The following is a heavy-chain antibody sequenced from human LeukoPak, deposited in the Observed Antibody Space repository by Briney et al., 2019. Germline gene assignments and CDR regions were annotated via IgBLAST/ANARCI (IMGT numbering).Heavy chain of an antibody. CDR2: ISSSSSYI. V-gene: IGHV3-21*01. J-gene: IGHJ4*02. D-gene: IGHD1-14*01. CDR1: GFTFSSYE. Sequence: GGSLRLSCAASGFTFSSYEMNWVRQAPGKGLEWVSSISSSSSYIYYADSVKGRFTISRDNAKNSLYLQMNSLRAEDTAVYYCARDSIRPQPVPNDYWGQGTLVTVSS. CDR3: ARDSIRPQPVPNDY.